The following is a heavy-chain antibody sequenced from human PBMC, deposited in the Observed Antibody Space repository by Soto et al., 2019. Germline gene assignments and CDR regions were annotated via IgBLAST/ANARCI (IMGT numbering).Heavy chain of an antibody. Sequence: QVQLVQSGAEVKQPGASMKVSCKASGYIFSDNYIHWVRQAPGQGLEWMAWINPKSGGTNYARNFQGRVTLTRDTSISTAYMDLSRLTSDDTAVYYCARAREDSSGLCDYWGQGTLVTVSS. D-gene: IGHD3-22*01. V-gene: IGHV1-2*02. CDR1: GYIFSDNY. CDR2: INPKSGGT. CDR3: ARAREDSSGLCDY. J-gene: IGHJ4*02.